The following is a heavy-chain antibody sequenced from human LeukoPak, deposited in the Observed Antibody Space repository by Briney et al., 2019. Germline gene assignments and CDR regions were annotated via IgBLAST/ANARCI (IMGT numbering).Heavy chain of an antibody. CDR3: AKDPGIAAADSYFDY. J-gene: IGHJ4*02. Sequence: PGGSLRLSCAASGFTFSSYGMHWVRQAPGKGLEWVAFIRYDGSNKYYADSVKGRFTISRDNSKNTLYLQMNSLRAEDTAVYYCAKDPGIAAADSYFDYWGQGTLVTVSS. D-gene: IGHD6-13*01. V-gene: IGHV3-30*02. CDR2: IRYDGSNK. CDR1: GFTFSSYG.